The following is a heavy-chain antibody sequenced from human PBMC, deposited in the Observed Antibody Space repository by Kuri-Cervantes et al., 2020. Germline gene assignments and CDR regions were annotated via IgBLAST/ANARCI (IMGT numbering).Heavy chain of an antibody. J-gene: IGHJ5*02. CDR1: GGSISSSSYY. D-gene: IGHD3-10*01. CDR3: ARGRGYYGSGIWFDP. CDR2: IYYSGST. Sequence: GSLRLSCTVSGGSISSSSYYWGWIRQPPGKGVEWIGSIYYSGSTYYNPSLKSRVTISVDTSKNQFSLKLSSVTAADTAVYYCARGRGYYGSGIWFDPWGQGTLVTVSS. V-gene: IGHV4-39*01.